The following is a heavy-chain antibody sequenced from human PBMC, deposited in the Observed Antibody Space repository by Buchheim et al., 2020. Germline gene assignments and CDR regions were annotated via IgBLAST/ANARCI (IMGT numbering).Heavy chain of an antibody. D-gene: IGHD3-22*01. CDR2: IRSKAYGGTT. J-gene: IGHJ6*02. V-gene: IGHV3-49*04. CDR3: TSVTHYYDSSGYNYGMDV. CDR1: GFTFGDYA. Sequence: EVQLVESGGGLVQPGRSLRLSCTASGFTFGDYAMSWVRQAPGKGLEWVGFIRSKAYGGTTEYAASVKGRFTISRDDSKSIAYLQMNSLKTEDTAVYYCTSVTHYYDSSGYNYGMDVWGQGTT.